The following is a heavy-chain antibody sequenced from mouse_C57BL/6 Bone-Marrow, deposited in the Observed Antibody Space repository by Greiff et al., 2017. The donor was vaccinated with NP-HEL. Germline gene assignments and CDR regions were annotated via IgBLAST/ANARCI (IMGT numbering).Heavy chain of an antibody. J-gene: IGHJ3*01. D-gene: IGHD1-1*02. CDR1: GYTFTSYW. CDR2: IDPSDSET. Sequence: QVQLQQPGAELVRPGSSVKLSCKASGYTFTSYWLHWVKQRPIQGLEWIGNIDPSDSETHYNQKFKDKATLTVDKSYSTAYMQLSSLTSEDSAVYYCARRGGSSWFAYWGQGTLVTVSA. V-gene: IGHV1-52*01. CDR3: ARRGGSSWFAY.